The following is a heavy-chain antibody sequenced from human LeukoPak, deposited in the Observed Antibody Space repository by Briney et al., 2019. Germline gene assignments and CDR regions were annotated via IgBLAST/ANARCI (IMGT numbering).Heavy chain of an antibody. CDR3: ARDSLLWFGELLQDYYYYMDV. D-gene: IGHD3-10*01. J-gene: IGHJ6*03. Sequence: PGGSLRLSCAASGFTFSSYWMHWVRQARGKGLVCVSRINSDGSSTSYADSVKGRFTISRDNAKNTLYLQMNSLRAEDTAVYYCARDSLLWFGELLQDYYYYMDVWGKGTTVTVSS. CDR2: INSDGSST. CDR1: GFTFSSYW. V-gene: IGHV3-74*01.